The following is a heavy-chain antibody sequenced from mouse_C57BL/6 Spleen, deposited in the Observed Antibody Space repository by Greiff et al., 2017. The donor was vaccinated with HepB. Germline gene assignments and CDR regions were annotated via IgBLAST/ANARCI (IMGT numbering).Heavy chain of an antibody. CDR3: ASVYYAPGWDFDY. V-gene: IGHV1-50*01. Sequence: QVHVKQSGAELVKPGASVKLSCKASGYTFTSYWMQWVKQRPGQGLEWIGEIDPSDSYTNYNQKFKGKATLTVDTSSSTAYMQLSSLKSEDSAVYYCASVYYAPGWDFDYWGQGTTLTVSS. CDR1: GYTFTSYW. CDR2: IDPSDSYT. D-gene: IGHD2-1*01. J-gene: IGHJ2*01.